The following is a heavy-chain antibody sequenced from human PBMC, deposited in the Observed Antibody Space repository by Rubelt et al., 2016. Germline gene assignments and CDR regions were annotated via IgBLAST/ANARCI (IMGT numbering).Heavy chain of an antibody. Sequence: EYGGGLVQPGGSLRLSCAASGFTFRNAWMSWVRQAPGKGLEWVSAISGSGGSTYYADSVKGRFTISRDNSKNTLYLQMNSLRAEDTAVYYCASAQLGDYYYGMDVWGQGTLVTVSS. D-gene: IGHD6-6*01. CDR3: ASAQLGDYYYGMDV. CDR1: GFTFRNAW. V-gene: IGHV3-23*01. CDR2: ISGSGGST. J-gene: IGHJ6*02.